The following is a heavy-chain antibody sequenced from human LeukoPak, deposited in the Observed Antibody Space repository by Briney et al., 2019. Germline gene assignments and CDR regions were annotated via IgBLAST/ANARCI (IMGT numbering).Heavy chain of an antibody. CDR3: AEGREAGNLAVAGTTFDY. CDR1: GGSFSGYY. V-gene: IGHV4-34*01. D-gene: IGHD6-19*01. J-gene: IGHJ4*02. Sequence: SETLSLTCAVYGGSFSGYYWSWIRQPPGKGLEWIGEINHSGSTNYNPSLKSRVTISVDTSKNQFSLKLSSVTATDSDVYYCAEGREAGNLAVAGTTFDYWGQGTLVTVSS. CDR2: INHSGST.